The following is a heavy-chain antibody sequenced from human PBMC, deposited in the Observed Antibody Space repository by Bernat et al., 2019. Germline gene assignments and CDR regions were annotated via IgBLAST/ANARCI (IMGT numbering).Heavy chain of an antibody. Sequence: QVQLVESGGGVVQPGRSLRLSCAASGFTFSSYGMHWVRQAPGKGLEWVAVIWYDGSNKYYADSVKGRFTISRDNSKNTLYLQMNSLRAEDTAVYYCARDLDGVVVVMPIFDYWGQGTLVTVSS. CDR3: ARDLDGVVVVMPIFDY. CDR1: GFTFSSYG. J-gene: IGHJ4*02. CDR2: IWYDGSNK. D-gene: IGHD2-15*01. V-gene: IGHV3-33*01.